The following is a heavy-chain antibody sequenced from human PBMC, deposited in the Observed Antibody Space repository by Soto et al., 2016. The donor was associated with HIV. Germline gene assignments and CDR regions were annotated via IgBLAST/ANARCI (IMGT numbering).Heavy chain of an antibody. D-gene: IGHD3-3*02. Sequence: EVQLVESGGRLSSAWGGSLRLSCAASGFTFSNSWMHWVRQAPGKGLVWVSRVNNDGSSTAYVDSVKGRFTISRDNAKNTLYLQMNSLRAEDTGVYYCARDLSDWGQGTLVTVSS. CDR2: VNNDGSST. CDR1: GFTFSNSW. V-gene: IGHV3-74*01. J-gene: IGHJ4*02. CDR3: ARDLSD.